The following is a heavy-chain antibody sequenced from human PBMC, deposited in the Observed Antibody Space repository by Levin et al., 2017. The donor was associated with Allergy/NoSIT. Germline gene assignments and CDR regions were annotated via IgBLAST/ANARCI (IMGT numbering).Heavy chain of an antibody. Sequence: GESLKISCKASGYTFTGYYMHWVRQAPGQGLEWMGWINPNSGGTNYAQKFQGWVTMTRDTSISTAYMELSRLRSDDTAVYYCASQIYSSGWSGYYYGMDVWGQGTTVTVSS. CDR1: GYTFTGYY. J-gene: IGHJ6*02. D-gene: IGHD6-19*01. CDR2: INPNSGGT. V-gene: IGHV1-2*04. CDR3: ASQIYSSGWSGYYYGMDV.